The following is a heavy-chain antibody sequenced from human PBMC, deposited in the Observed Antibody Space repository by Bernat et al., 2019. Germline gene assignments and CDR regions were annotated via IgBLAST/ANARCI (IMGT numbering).Heavy chain of an antibody. J-gene: IGHJ4*02. V-gene: IGHV3-33*01. Sequence: QVQLVESGGGVVQPGRSLRLSCAASGFTFSSYGMHWVRQAPGKGLEWVAVIWYDGSNKYYADSVKGRFTISRDNSKNTLYLQMNSLRAEETAVYYGARGFSGSGRALDYWGQGTLVTVSS. CDR1: GFTFSSYG. CDR3: ARGFSGSGRALDY. D-gene: IGHD5-12*01. CDR2: IWYDGSNK.